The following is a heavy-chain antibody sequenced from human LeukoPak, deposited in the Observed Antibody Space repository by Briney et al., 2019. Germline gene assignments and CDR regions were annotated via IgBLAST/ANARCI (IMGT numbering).Heavy chain of an antibody. J-gene: IGHJ6*03. CDR3: ARDGSGFYLYYYMDV. CDR2: ISTVSTYK. V-gene: IGHV3-21*01. CDR1: GFTFTDYS. D-gene: IGHD6-25*01. Sequence: PGGSLRLSCASSGFTFTDYSMTWVRQAPGKGLDWVSSISTVSTYKFYSDSVKGRFTISRDNAKNFLYLQMSSLSSEDTAVYYCARDGSGFYLYYYMDVWGRGTPVTVSS.